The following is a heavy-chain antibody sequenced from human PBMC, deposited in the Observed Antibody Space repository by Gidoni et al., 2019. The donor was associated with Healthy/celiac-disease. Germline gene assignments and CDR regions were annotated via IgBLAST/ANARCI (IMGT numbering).Heavy chain of an antibody. D-gene: IGHD6-13*01. J-gene: IGHJ4*02. CDR3: ARGGGSAAVDY. CDR1: GGSISSSSYY. CDR2: LYYSGST. Sequence: QLQLQESGPGQVKPSETLSLTCTVSGGSISSSSYYWGWIRQPPGKGLEWIGSLYYSGSTYSHPSLKSRATISVATSKNQFSLNLSSVTAADTAVYYCARGGGSAAVDYWGQGTLVTVSS. V-gene: IGHV4-39*01.